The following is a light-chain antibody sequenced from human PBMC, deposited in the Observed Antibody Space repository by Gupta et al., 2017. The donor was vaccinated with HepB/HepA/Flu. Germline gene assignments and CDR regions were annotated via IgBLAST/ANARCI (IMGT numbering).Light chain of an antibody. V-gene: IGKV3-11*01. Sequence: VLTKSPVTLSLSPGERATLSCRASQSVSRYFAWYQQKPGQPPSLLVFDASNRATGVPARVGGRGSGPVCTSTISSLEPEDFSVDDGKKSIHRTLTFGGGTRVDIK. CDR3: KKSIHRTLT. CDR1: QSVSRY. CDR2: DAS. J-gene: IGKJ4*01.